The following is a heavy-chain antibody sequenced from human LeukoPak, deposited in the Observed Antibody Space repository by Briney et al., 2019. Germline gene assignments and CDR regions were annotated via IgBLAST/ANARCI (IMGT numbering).Heavy chain of an antibody. CDR2: IYYSGST. J-gene: IGHJ4*02. V-gene: IGHV4-59*01. Sequence: PSETLSLTCTVSGSSISSYYWSWIRQPPGKGLEWIGYIYYSGSTNYNPSLKSRVTISVDTSKNRFSLKLSSVTAADTAVYYCAREENAVFDYWGQGTLVTVSS. CDR1: GSSISSYY. D-gene: IGHD2-2*01. CDR3: AREENAVFDY.